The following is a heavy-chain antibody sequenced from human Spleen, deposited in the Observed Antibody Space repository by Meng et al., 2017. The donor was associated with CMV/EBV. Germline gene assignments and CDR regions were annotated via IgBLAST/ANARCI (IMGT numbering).Heavy chain of an antibody. V-gene: IGHV3-30-3*01. J-gene: IGHJ6*02. Sequence: GESLKISCAASGFTFSTYAMHWVRQAPGKGLEWVAVISYDGSNKYYADSVKGRVTISRDNSKYTLYLQMNSLRAEDTAVYYCARGGSRVYYGMDVWGQGTTVTVSS. CDR1: GFTFSTYA. D-gene: IGHD2-2*01. CDR3: ARGGSRVYYGMDV. CDR2: ISYDGSNK.